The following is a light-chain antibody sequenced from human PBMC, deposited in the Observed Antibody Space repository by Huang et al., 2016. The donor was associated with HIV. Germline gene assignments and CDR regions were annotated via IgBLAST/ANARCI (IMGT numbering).Light chain of an antibody. CDR1: QSVSGN. J-gene: IGKJ3*01. V-gene: IGKV3-15*01. CDR2: GAS. Sequence: EIVMTQSPATLSVSPVERATLSCRASQSVSGNLAWYQQKPGQAPRLLSYGASTRATGIPAKFRGSGSGTEFTLTITSLQSEDFAIYYCQQYNDWPITFGPGTKVDMK. CDR3: QQYNDWPIT.